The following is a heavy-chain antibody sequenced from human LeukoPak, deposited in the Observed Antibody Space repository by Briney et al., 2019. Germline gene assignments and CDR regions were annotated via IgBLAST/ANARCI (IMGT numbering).Heavy chain of an antibody. CDR3: ARDLYVAGSS. CDR1: GFTFSSYS. D-gene: IGHD6-19*01. Sequence: GGSLRLSCAASGFTFSSYSMNWVRQAPGKGLEWVSVIYSGGSTYYADSVKGRFTISRDNSKNTLYLQMNSLRAEDTAVYYCARDLYVAGSSWGQGTLVTVSS. J-gene: IGHJ5*02. CDR2: IYSGGST. V-gene: IGHV3-66*01.